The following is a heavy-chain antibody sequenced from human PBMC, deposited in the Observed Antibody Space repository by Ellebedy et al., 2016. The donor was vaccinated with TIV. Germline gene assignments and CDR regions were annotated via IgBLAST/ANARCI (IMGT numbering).Heavy chain of an antibody. V-gene: IGHV3-30*18. CDR3: AKESGDIVRVPFYFDL. Sequence: GGSLRLXCAASGFTFEKHGMHWVRQAPGKGLEWVAVVSSEGGTTYYADSVKGRFTISRDNSNNTLYVQMNSLRPEDTAVYFCAKESGDIVRVPFYFDLWGRGTLVTVSS. CDR1: GFTFEKHG. D-gene: IGHD2/OR15-2a*01. J-gene: IGHJ2*01. CDR2: VSSEGGTT.